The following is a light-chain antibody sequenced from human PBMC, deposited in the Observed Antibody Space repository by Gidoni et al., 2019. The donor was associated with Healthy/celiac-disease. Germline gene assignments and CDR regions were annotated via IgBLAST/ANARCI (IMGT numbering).Light chain of an antibody. CDR2: GKN. CDR1: SLRSYY. CDR3: NSRDSSGNHLNVV. J-gene: IGLJ2*01. Sequence: SSELTQDPAVSVALGQTVRITCQRDSLRSYYAHWYQQNPGQAPVLVIYGKNNRPSGIPDRFSGSISGNTASLTITGAQAEDEADYYCNSRDSSGNHLNVVFGGGTKLTVL. V-gene: IGLV3-19*01.